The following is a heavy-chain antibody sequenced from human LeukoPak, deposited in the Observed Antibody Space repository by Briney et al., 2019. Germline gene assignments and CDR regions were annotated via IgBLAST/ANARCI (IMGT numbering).Heavy chain of an antibody. D-gene: IGHD3-22*01. V-gene: IGHV3-23*01. CDR2: ISGSGGST. J-gene: IGHJ4*02. Sequence: PGGSLRLSCAASGFTFSSYAMSWVRQAPEKGLEWVSAISGSGGSTYYADSVKGRFTISRDNSKNTLYLQMNSLRAEDTAVYYCAKGPFSGYSYTFDYWGQGTLVTVSS. CDR1: GFTFSSYA. CDR3: AKGPFSGYSYTFDY.